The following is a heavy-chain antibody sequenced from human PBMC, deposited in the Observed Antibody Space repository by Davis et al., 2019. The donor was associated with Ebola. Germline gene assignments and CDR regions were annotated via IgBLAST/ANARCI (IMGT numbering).Heavy chain of an antibody. Sequence: ASVKVSCKASGYTFTSYGISWVRQAPGQGLEWMGWINAGNGNTKYSQKFQGRVTITRDTSASTAYMELSSLRSEDTAVYYCARVRGGFIAAAGTFWFDPWGQGTLVTVSS. CDR3: ARVRGGFIAAAGTFWFDP. D-gene: IGHD6-13*01. CDR1: GYTFTSYG. V-gene: IGHV1-3*01. J-gene: IGHJ5*02. CDR2: INAGNGNT.